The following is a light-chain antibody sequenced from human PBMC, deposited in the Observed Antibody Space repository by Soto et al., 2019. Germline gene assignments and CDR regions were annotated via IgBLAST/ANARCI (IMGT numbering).Light chain of an antibody. CDR2: KAS. Sequence: DIQMTQSPSTLSASVGDRVTITCRASQTISSWLAWYQQKPGKAPKLLIYKASTLKSGVPSRFSGSGSGTEFTLTISSLQPDDFATYYCQQSYSTPTFGQGTRLEIK. J-gene: IGKJ5*01. CDR1: QTISSW. V-gene: IGKV1-5*03. CDR3: QQSYSTPT.